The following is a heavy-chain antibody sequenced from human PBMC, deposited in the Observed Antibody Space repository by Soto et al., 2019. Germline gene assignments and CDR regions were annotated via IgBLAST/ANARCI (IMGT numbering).Heavy chain of an antibody. CDR2: ISGSGGST. CDR1: GFTFSSYA. CDR3: GEVGGTMPDAFDV. Sequence: EVQLLESGGGLVQPGGSLRLSCAASGFTFSSYAMSWVRQAPGKGLEWVSAISGSGGSTYYADSVKGRFTISRDNSKNPLYLPVTRLRAGDMAVYYCGEVGGTMPDAFDVWGQGTMVTVSS. J-gene: IGHJ3*01. V-gene: IGHV3-23*01. D-gene: IGHD2-2*01.